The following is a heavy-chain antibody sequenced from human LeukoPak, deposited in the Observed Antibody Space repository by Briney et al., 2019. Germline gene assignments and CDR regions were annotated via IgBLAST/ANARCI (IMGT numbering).Heavy chain of an antibody. CDR2: ISYDGSNK. J-gene: IGHJ4*02. Sequence: GRSLRLSCAASGFTFSSYAMHWVRQAPGKGLEWVAVISYDGSNKYYADSVKGRFTISRDNSKNTLYLQMNSLRAEDTAVYYCARDKSDIVATTYYFDYWGQGTLVTVSP. CDR3: ARDKSDIVATTYYFDY. V-gene: IGHV3-30*01. D-gene: IGHD5-12*01. CDR1: GFTFSSYA.